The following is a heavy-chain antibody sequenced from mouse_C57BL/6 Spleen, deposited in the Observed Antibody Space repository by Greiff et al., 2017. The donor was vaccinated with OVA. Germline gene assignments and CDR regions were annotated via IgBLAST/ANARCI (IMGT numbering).Heavy chain of an antibody. CDR1: GISLTSSG. V-gene: IGHV2-9*01. CDR3: AKHSHLLSAY. D-gene: IGHD2-1*01. Sequence: VKLVESGPGLVAPSQSLSITCTVSGISLTSSGVAWVRQPPGKGLEWLGVTWGGGSINYNSTLMSRLSICKDNSKSQIFLKMNSLQTDDTAMYYCAKHSHLLSAYWSQGTLVTVSA. J-gene: IGHJ3*01. CDR2: TWGGGSI.